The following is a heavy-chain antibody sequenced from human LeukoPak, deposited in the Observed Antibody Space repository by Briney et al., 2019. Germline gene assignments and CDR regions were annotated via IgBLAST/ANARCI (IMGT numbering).Heavy chain of an antibody. Sequence: SGPTLVNPTQTLTLTCTFSGFSFSTSGVGVGWIRQPPGKALEWVAMIYWDDDKRYSPSLESRLTITKDSSKNQVVLTMTNVDPVDTGTFYCVHKDERARGISYFDFWGQGTLVTVSS. CDR2: IYWDDDK. V-gene: IGHV2-5*02. D-gene: IGHD3-10*01. J-gene: IGHJ4*02. CDR1: GFSFSTSGVG. CDR3: VHKDERARGISYFDF.